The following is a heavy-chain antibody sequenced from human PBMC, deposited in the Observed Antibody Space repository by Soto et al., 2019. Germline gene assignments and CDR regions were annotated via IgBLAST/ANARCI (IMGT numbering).Heavy chain of an antibody. CDR3: AKNRGIIMIVES. CDR1: GFSFGSYE. CDR2: IGDGGDTT. D-gene: IGHD3-22*01. J-gene: IGHJ4*02. Sequence: GGSLRLSCVASGFSFGSYEMNWVRQAPGKGLEWVSAIGDGGDTTYYADSVKGRFTISRDNSKNTLYLQMDSLRAEDTAVYYCAKNRGIIMIVESWGQGTLVTVS. V-gene: IGHV3-23*01.